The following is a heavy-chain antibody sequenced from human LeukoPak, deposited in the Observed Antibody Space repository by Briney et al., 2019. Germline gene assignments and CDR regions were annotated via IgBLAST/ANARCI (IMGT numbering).Heavy chain of an antibody. CDR2: SNAGNGNT. Sequence: ASVKVSCKASGYTFTSYAMHWVRQAPGQRLEWMGWSNAGNGNTKYSQEFQGRVTITRDTSASTAYMELSSLRSEDTAVYYCARVGGDSSSWYAEEGYFDYWGQGTLVTVSS. CDR3: ARVGGDSSSWYAEEGYFDY. V-gene: IGHV1-3*02. J-gene: IGHJ4*02. D-gene: IGHD6-13*01. CDR1: GYTFTSYA.